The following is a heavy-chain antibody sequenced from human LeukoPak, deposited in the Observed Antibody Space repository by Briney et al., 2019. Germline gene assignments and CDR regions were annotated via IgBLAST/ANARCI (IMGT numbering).Heavy chain of an antibody. D-gene: IGHD2-2*02. Sequence: GGSLRLSCATSGFTFSSYSMNWVRQAPGKGLEWVSSISSSSSYIYYADSVKGRFTISRDNAKNSLYLQMNSLRAEDTAVYYCARDRPPYCSSTSCYTDRFDYWGQGTLVTVSS. V-gene: IGHV3-21*01. J-gene: IGHJ4*02. CDR2: ISSSSSYI. CDR1: GFTFSSYS. CDR3: ARDRPPYCSSTSCYTDRFDY.